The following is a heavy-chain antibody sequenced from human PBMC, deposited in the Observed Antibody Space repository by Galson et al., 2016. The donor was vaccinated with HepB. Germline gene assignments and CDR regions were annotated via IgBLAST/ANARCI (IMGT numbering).Heavy chain of an antibody. V-gene: IGHV3-23*01. CDR3: ARGKGLRSGQWLALPPNYYYNGMDV. CDR2: ISGSGDST. D-gene: IGHD6-19*01. CDR1: GLTFSSYA. Sequence: SLRLSCAASGLTFSSYAMTWVRQAPGKGLEWVSSISGSGDSTIYADSVRGRFTISRDNSKNTLYLQMNSLRGEDKAVYYCARGKGLRSGQWLALPPNYYYNGMDVWGQGTTVTVSS. J-gene: IGHJ6*02.